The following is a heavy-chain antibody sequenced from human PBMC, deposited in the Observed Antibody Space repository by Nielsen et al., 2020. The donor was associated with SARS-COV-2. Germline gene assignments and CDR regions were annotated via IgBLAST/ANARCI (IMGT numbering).Heavy chain of an antibody. CDR3: ARITPSSGWDY. CDR1: GYGFTSYA. CDR2: INAGNGNT. J-gene: IGHJ4*02. V-gene: IGHV1-3*01. Sequence: ASVKVSCKASGYGFTSYAMHWVWQAPGQSLEWMGWINAGNGNTKYSQKFQGRVTMTRDTSANTAYMELSSLSSEDTAVYYCARITPSSGWDYWGQGTLVTVSS. D-gene: IGHD6-19*01.